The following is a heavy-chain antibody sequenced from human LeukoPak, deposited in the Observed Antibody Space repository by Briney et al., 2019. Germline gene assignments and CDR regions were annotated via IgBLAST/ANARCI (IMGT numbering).Heavy chain of an antibody. V-gene: IGHV3-23*01. CDR1: GFTFSSYA. Sequence: GGSLRLSCAASGFTFSSYAMSWVRQAPGKGLEWVSAISGSGGSTYYADSVKGRFTISRDNSKNTLYLQMNSLRAEDTAVYYCARKEYYDSSGHWGYWGQGTLVTVSS. CDR3: ARKEYYDSSGHWGY. CDR2: ISGSGGST. D-gene: IGHD3-22*01. J-gene: IGHJ4*02.